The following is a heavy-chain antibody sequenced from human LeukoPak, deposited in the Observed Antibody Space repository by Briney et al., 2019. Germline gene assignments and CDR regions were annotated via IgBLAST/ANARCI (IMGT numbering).Heavy chain of an antibody. CDR3: AGLIAAAPYGMDV. J-gene: IGHJ6*02. CDR2: IYYSGST. D-gene: IGHD6-13*01. CDR1: GGSISSSSYY. V-gene: IGHV4-39*01. Sequence: SETLSLTCTVSGGSISSSSYYWGWIRRPPGKGLEWIGSIYYSGSTYYNPSLKSRVTISVDTSKNQFSLKLSSVTAADTAVYYCAGLIAAAPYGMDVWGQGTTVTVSS.